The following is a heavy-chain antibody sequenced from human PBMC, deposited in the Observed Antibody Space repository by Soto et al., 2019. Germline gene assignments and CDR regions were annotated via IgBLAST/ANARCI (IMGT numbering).Heavy chain of an antibody. CDR3: ARDFCSSTSCFD. CDR2: ISSSSYYI. CDR1: GFTFSSYS. Sequence: EVQLVESGGGLVKPGGSLRLSCAASGFTFSSYSMNWVRQAPGKGLEWVSSISSSSYYIYYADSVKGRFTISRDNAKNPLYQKKNSLRAEDTAVYYCARDFCSSTSCFDGGQGTLATVSS. V-gene: IGHV3-21*01. D-gene: IGHD2-2*01. J-gene: IGHJ4*02.